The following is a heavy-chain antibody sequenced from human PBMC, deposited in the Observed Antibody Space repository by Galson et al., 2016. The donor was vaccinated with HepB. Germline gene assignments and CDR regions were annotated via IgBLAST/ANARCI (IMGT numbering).Heavy chain of an antibody. CDR3: ARGGGGRYSSNWYKVDV. CDR2: INHIGST. D-gene: IGHD6-13*01. V-gene: IGHV4-34*01. J-gene: IGHJ6*04. CDR1: GASISSRGY. Sequence: SETLSLTCTVSGASISSRGYLSWIRQPPGKGLEWIGDINHIGSTNYKPSLKSRVTISVDPSKNQLYLKVGSVTAADMAVYYCARGGGGRYSSNWYKVDVWGKGTTVTVSS.